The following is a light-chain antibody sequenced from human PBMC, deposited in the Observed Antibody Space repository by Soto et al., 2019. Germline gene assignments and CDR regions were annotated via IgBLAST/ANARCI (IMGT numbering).Light chain of an antibody. V-gene: IGLV4-69*01. CDR2: LNSDGSH. CDR3: QTWGTGIHV. CDR1: SGHSSYA. J-gene: IGLJ1*01. Sequence: QPVLTQSPSASASLGASVKLTCTLSSGHSSYAIAWHQQQPEKGPRYLMKLNSDGSHSKGDGIPDRFSDPSSGAEPYPIIPRPQLGDEADYYCQTWGTGIHVFGTGTKLTVL.